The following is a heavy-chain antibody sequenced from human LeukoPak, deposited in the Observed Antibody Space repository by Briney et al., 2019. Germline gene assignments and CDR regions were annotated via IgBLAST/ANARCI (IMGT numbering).Heavy chain of an antibody. CDR2: ISSSSSTI. D-gene: IGHD3-10*01. J-gene: IGHJ4*02. V-gene: IGHV3-48*02. Sequence: GGSLRLSCAASGFTFSSYRMNWVRQAPGKGLEWVSYISSSSSTIYYADSVKGRFTISRDNAKNSLYLQMNSLRDEDTAVYYCARDLARFGELSYPDYWGQGTLVTVSS. CDR1: GFTFSSYR. CDR3: ARDLARFGELSYPDY.